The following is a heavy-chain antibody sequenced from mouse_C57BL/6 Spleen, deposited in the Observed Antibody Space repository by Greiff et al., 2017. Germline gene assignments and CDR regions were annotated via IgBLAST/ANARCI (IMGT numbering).Heavy chain of an antibody. CDR3: ASHCCGSSYGYFDV. CDR2: ISSGGSYT. CDR1: GFTFSSYG. D-gene: IGHD1-1*01. J-gene: IGHJ1*03. Sequence: EVKLMESGGDLVKPGGSLKLSCAASGFTFSSYGMSWVRQTPDKRLEWVATISSGGSYTYYPDSVKGRFTISRDNANNTLYLQRSLLKSEATAMYYGASHCCGSSYGYFDVWGTGTTVTVSS. V-gene: IGHV5-6*01.